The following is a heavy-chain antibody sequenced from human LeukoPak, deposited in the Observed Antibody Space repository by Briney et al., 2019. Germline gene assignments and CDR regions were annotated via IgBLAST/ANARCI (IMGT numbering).Heavy chain of an antibody. D-gene: IGHD5-12*01. Sequence: GGSLRLSCAASGFTFSSYSMNWVRQAPGKGLEWVSSISSSSSYIYYADSVKGRFTISRDNAKNSLYLQMNSLRAEDTAVYYCARVRGTSGYDAFDIWGQGTMVTVSS. V-gene: IGHV3-21*01. CDR2: ISSSSSYI. J-gene: IGHJ3*02. CDR3: ARVRGTSGYDAFDI. CDR1: GFTFSSYS.